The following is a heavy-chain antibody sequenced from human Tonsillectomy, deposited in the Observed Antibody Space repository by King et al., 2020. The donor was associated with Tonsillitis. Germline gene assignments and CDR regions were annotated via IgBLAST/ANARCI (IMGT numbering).Heavy chain of an antibody. CDR1: GFTFSSYW. J-gene: IGHJ5*02. CDR3: TSGDDDYSTGFDP. Sequence: VQLVESGGGLVQPGGSLRLSCAASGFTFSSYWMHWVRQAPGKGLVWVSRINSDGSRTRYADSVKGRFTISRDNAKNTLYLQMNSLRAEDTAVYYCTSGDDDYSTGFDPWGQGTLVTVSS. CDR2: INSDGSRT. D-gene: IGHD4-17*01. V-gene: IGHV3-74*01.